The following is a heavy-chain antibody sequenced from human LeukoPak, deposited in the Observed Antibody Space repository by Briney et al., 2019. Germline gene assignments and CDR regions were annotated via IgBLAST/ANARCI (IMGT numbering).Heavy chain of an antibody. CDR2: IDPSDSET. D-gene: IGHD5-18*01. J-gene: IGHJ4*02. Sequence: GESLKISCKASGYSFTSYWIGWVRQMPGKGLEWMGIIDPSDSETRYTPTFQGQVTISVDKSLTTAYLQWNSLKASDTAMYYCARQTAMGRSGDYWGQGTLVTVSS. CDR3: ARQTAMGRSGDY. CDR1: GYSFTSYW. V-gene: IGHV5-51*01.